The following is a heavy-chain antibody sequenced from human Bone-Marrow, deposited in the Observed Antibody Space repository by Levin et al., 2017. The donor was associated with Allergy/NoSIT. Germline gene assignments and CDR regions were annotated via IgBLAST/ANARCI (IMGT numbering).Heavy chain of an antibody. Sequence: SETLSLTCTVSGGSISSYYWSWIRQPPGKGLEWIGYIYYSGSTNYNPSLKSRVTISVDTSKNQFSLKLSSVTAADTAVYYCASTVVPADCPWFDPWGQGTLVTVSS. D-gene: IGHD2-2*01. CDR1: GGSISSYY. CDR2: IYYSGST. V-gene: IGHV4-59*01. CDR3: ASTVVPADCPWFDP. J-gene: IGHJ5*02.